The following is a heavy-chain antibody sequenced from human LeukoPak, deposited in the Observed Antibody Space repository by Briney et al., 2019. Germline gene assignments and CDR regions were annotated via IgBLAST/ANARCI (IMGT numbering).Heavy chain of an antibody. J-gene: IGHJ4*02. V-gene: IGHV4-39*01. D-gene: IGHD3-22*01. Sequence: SSETLSLTCTVSGGSISSSSYYWGWIRQPPGKGLEWIGSIYYSGSTYYNPSLKSRVTISVDTSKNQFSLKLSSVTAADTAVYYCARQPATQYYYDSREYQNDYWGQGTLVTVSS. CDR3: ARQPATQYYYDSREYQNDY. CDR2: IYYSGST. CDR1: GGSISSSSYY.